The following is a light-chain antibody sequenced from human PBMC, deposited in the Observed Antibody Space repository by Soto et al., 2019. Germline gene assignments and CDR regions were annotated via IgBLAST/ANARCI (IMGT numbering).Light chain of an antibody. V-gene: IGLV4-60*02. J-gene: IGLJ2*01. CDR3: ETWDSNTRV. Sequence: QPVLTQSSSASASLGSSVKLTCTLSSGHSSYIIAWHHQQPGKAPRYLMKLEGSGSYNKGSGVPDRISGSSSGADRYLTISNPQFEDEANYYCETWDSNTRVFGGGTKLTVL. CDR1: SGHSSYI. CDR2: LEGSGSY.